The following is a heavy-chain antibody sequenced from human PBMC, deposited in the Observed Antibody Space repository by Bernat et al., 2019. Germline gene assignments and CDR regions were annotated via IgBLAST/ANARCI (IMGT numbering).Heavy chain of an antibody. CDR2: IHSGDNT. V-gene: IGHV3-66*01. J-gene: IGHJ6*02. Sequence: DVQLVESGGGLVQPGGSLRLSCAASGFTVSRTFMTWVRQAPGKGLEWVSIIHSGDNTHYTDSVKGRFTISRDNAKNTLYLQMNGLRADDTAVYYCARDIRYSYGLDVWGQGTTVTVSS. CDR3: ARDIRYSYGLDV. D-gene: IGHD1-20*01. CDR1: GFTVSRTF.